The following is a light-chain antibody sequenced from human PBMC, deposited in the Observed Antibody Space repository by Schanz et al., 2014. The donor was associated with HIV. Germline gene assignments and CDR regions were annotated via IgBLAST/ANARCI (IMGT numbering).Light chain of an antibody. CDR2: GVS. J-gene: IGKJ2*01. CDR3: QQYNNWPRGT. CDR1: QTISSH. V-gene: IGKV3-15*01. Sequence: EVVMTQSPATLSLSPGESATLSCRTSQTISSHLAWYQQIPGQAPRLLIYGVSIRATGIPVRFSGSGSGTEFTLTISSLQSEDFAVYYCQQYNNWPRGTFGQGTKLEIK.